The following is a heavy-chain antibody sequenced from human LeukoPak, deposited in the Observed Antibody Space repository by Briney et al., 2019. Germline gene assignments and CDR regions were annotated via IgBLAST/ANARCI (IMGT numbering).Heavy chain of an antibody. Sequence: PGGSLRLSCAASGFSFTSYGMHWVRQAPGKGLEWVAVISYDGSNKYYADSVKGRFTIPRDNSKNTLYLQMNSLRAEDTAVYYCAKGLQLWLPGAFDIWGQGTMVTVSS. CDR3: AKGLQLWLPGAFDI. CDR2: ISYDGSNK. J-gene: IGHJ3*02. D-gene: IGHD5-18*01. V-gene: IGHV3-30*18. CDR1: GFSFTSYG.